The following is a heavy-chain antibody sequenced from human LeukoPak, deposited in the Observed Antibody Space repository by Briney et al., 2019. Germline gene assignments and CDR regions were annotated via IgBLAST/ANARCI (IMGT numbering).Heavy chain of an antibody. V-gene: IGHV4-4*02. CDR2: IHRSGSP. Sequence: SETLSLTCTVSLDSTTSNFWSWVRQPPGKGLEWIGEIHRSGSPNYNPSLQSRVTISIDRSRNQIVLELSSVTAADTAVYYCAREILGGFNPGAYWGQGTLVTVPS. D-gene: IGHD1-14*01. J-gene: IGHJ4*02. CDR3: AREILGGFNPGAY. CDR1: LDSTTSNF.